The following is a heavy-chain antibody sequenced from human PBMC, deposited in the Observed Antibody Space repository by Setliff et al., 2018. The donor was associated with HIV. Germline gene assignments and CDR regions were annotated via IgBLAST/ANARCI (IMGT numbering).Heavy chain of an antibody. CDR1: GGSTSSYY. Sequence: SETLSLTCTVSGGSTSSYYWSWIRQPPGKGLEWIGYIYTSGSTNYNPSLKSRVTISVDTSKNQFSLKLSSVTAADTAVYYCARGKKGIQLWSPRGFYFDYWGQGTLVTVSS. V-gene: IGHV4-4*09. D-gene: IGHD5-18*01. CDR3: ARGKKGIQLWSPRGFYFDY. J-gene: IGHJ4*02. CDR2: IYTSGST.